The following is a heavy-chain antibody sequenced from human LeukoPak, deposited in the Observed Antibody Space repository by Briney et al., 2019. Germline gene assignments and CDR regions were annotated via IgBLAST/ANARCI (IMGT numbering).Heavy chain of an antibody. Sequence: SETLSLTCTVSGGSISSYYWSWIRQPPGKGLEWIGYIYYSGSTNYNPSLKSRVTISVDTSKNQFSLKLSSVTAADTAVYYCARQVDYSSGWHYFDYWGQGTLVTVSS. CDR3: ARQVDYSSGWHYFDY. D-gene: IGHD6-19*01. CDR1: GGSISSYY. V-gene: IGHV4-59*08. J-gene: IGHJ4*02. CDR2: IYYSGST.